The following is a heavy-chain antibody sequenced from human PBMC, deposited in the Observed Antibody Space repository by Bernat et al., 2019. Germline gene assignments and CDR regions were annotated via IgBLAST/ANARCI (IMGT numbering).Heavy chain of an antibody. Sequence: QVQLVESGGGVVQPGRSLRLSCAASGLTFNTFGMHWVRQAPGKGLEWVTLMSYDGSKKYYADFVRGRFTISRDNSKNTLYLQMNSQRAEDTGVYYCAKDEIGAGLSSYYMDFWGKGTTVTGSS. CDR2: MSYDGSKK. D-gene: IGHD2-2*01. CDR1: GLTFNTFG. J-gene: IGHJ6*03. V-gene: IGHV3-30*18. CDR3: AKDEIGAGLSSYYMDF.